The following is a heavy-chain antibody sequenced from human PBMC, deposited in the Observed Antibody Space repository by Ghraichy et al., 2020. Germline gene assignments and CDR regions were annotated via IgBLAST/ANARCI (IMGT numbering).Heavy chain of an antibody. V-gene: IGHV1-2*02. Sequence: ASVKVSCKASGYNFIANYIHWIRQAPGQGPEWLGWINPNSGGTKYSEKFQGRVTLTRDTSISTAYMQLGSLSADDTAIYYCARENQFLNGYKDYYGVDVRGQGTTVSVSS. CDR3: ARENQFLNGYKDYYGVDV. CDR2: INPNSGGT. CDR1: GYNFIANY. D-gene: IGHD5-18*01. J-gene: IGHJ6*02.